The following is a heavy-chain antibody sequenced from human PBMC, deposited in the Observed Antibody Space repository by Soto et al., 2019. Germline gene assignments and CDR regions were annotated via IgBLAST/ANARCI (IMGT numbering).Heavy chain of an antibody. Sequence: EVQLVESGGGLVQPGRSLRLSCAASGFTFDDYAMHWVRQAPRKGLEWVSGISWNSGTIGYADSVKGRFTISRDNAKNSLYLQMNSLSAEDTALYYCAKDYDFWSGCFDDWGQGTLVTVSS. CDR2: ISWNSGTI. D-gene: IGHD3-3*01. CDR1: GFTFDDYA. V-gene: IGHV3-9*01. J-gene: IGHJ4*02. CDR3: AKDYDFWSGCFDD.